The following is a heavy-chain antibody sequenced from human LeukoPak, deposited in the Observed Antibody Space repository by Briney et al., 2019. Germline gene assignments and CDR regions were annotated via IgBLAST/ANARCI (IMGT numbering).Heavy chain of an antibody. CDR3: ATATNYGAYDV. CDR1: GFTFSSYA. V-gene: IGHV3-64*02. D-gene: IGHD4-17*01. Sequence: GGSLRLSCVASGFTFSSYAMEWVRQAGGGGREYDSAIRTNGGRTNYADSVKGRFIISTDNSKNTLYLQMGSLRAEDVAVYYCATATNYGAYDVWGQGTLVTVSS. J-gene: IGHJ4*02. CDR2: IRTNGGRT.